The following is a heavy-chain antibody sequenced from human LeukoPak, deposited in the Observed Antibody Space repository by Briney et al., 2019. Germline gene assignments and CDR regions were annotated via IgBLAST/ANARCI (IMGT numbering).Heavy chain of an antibody. J-gene: IGHJ6*03. D-gene: IGHD7-27*01. CDR3: AKGIRQLGNYYYYMDV. CDR2: INPTGGST. Sequence: ASVKVSCKASGYTFTSYYMHWVRQAPGQGLEWMGLINPTGGSTGYAQKFQGRVTMTGDMSTSTDYMELSSLRSEDTAIYYCAKGIRQLGNYYYYMDVWGKGTTVTVSS. CDR1: GYTFTSYY. V-gene: IGHV1-46*01.